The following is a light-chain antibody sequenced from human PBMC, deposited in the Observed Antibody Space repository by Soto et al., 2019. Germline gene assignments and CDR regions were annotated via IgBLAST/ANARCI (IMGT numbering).Light chain of an antibody. CDR2: DAS. CDR3: QQYDTYSRT. CDR1: QSFSGT. V-gene: IGKV1-5*01. Sequence: IQMTQSPSTLSASLVSRVTMTFPASQSFSGTLAWYQQKPGKAPKLLIFDASSLERGVPSRFSGSGSGTEFTLTISSLQPDDFATYYCQQYDTYSRTFGQGTKVDIK. J-gene: IGKJ1*01.